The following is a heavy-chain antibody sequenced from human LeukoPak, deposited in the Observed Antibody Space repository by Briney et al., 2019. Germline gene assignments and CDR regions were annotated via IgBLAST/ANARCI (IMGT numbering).Heavy chain of an antibody. J-gene: IGHJ5*02. CDR1: GFTFSTSW. Sequence: GESLRLSCAASGFTFSTSWMSWVRQAPGKGLEWVANIKHDGSEKNFVDSVKGRFTISRDNANNSLFLQINNVRDEDTATYYCAREGQYDFWSGLKWFDPWGRGTLVIVSS. CDR3: AREGQYDFWSGLKWFDP. D-gene: IGHD3-3*01. CDR2: IKHDGSEK. V-gene: IGHV3-7*01.